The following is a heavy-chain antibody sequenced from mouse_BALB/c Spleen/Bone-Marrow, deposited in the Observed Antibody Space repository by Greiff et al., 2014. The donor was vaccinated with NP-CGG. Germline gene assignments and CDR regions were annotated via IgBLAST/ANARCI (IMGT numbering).Heavy chain of an antibody. Sequence: QVQLQQSGAELARPGASVKLSCKASGYTFTDYYIHWVKQRTGQGLEWIGEIYPGSGNTYYNEKFKGKATLTADKSSSTAYMQLSSLTSEDSAVYFCARSVDGYPRDAMDYWGQGTSVTVSS. J-gene: IGHJ4*01. CDR1: GYTFTDYY. CDR3: ARSVDGYPRDAMDY. CDR2: IYPGSGNT. D-gene: IGHD2-3*01. V-gene: IGHV1-77*01.